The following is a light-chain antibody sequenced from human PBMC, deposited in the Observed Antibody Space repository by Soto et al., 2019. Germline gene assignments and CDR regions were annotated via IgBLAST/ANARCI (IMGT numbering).Light chain of an antibody. CDR1: TCNIGLND. J-gene: IGLJ2*01. V-gene: IGLV1-51*02. CDR2: ENN. CDR3: GAWDTSLNGGL. Sequence: QSVLTQPPSVSAAPGQDVTISCSGSTCNIGLNDVAWYQQLPGTAPKLLLYENNKRPSGIPDRFSGSKSGTSATLGITGLQTGDEADYYCGAWDTSLNGGLFGGGTKVTVL.